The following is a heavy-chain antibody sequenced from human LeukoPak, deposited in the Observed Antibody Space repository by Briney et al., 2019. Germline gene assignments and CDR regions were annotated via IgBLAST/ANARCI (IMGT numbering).Heavy chain of an antibody. D-gene: IGHD1-26*01. CDR2: INGDDISK. V-gene: IGHV3-23*01. J-gene: IGHJ4*02. CDR1: GFTFGSSA. Sequence: GGSLRLSCAASGFTFGSSAMSWVRQAPGKGLEWLSSINGDDISKYYADSVKGRFTISRDSAKNVLNLQMNSLKADDTAVYYFATANPTPREINFDFWGQGALVTVS. CDR3: ATANPTPREINFDF.